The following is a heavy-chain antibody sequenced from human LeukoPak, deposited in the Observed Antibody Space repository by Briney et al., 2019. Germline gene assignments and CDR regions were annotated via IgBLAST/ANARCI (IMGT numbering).Heavy chain of an antibody. J-gene: IGHJ4*02. CDR2: IRYDGSNK. D-gene: IGHD3-22*01. CDR1: GFTFSSYG. V-gene: IGHV3-30*02. Sequence: GGSLRLSCAASGFTFSSYGMHWVRQAPGKGPEWVAFIRYDGSNKYYADSVKGRFTISRDNSKNTLYLQMNSLRAEDTAVYYCAKDHYYDNSGGGYFDYWGQGTLVTVSS. CDR3: AKDHYYDNSGGGYFDY.